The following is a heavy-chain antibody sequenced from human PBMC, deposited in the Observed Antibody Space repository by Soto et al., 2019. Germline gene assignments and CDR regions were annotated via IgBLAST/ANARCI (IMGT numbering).Heavy chain of an antibody. CDR3: AKDGIQLWPRYYFDF. CDR1: GYSFTNYS. Sequence: HVQLVQSEAEVKKPGASVQVSCKASGYSFTNYSMHWVRQVPGQGPEWMGKINPTSGSTSYAQKFKDNVTMTRDMSSNTLYIQLSSLTSEDTAVYYCAKDGIQLWPRYYFDFWGQGTLVIVSS. J-gene: IGHJ4*02. CDR2: INPTSGST. D-gene: IGHD5-18*01. V-gene: IGHV1-46*01.